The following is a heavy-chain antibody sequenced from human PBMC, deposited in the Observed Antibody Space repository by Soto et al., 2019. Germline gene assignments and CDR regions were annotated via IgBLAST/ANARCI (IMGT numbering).Heavy chain of an antibody. D-gene: IGHD6-6*01. J-gene: IGHJ5*02. V-gene: IGHV4-59*11. CDR1: GGSISSHY. CDR2: IHYSGST. Sequence: PSETLSLTCTVSGGSISSHYWAWIRRPPGKGLEWIGYIHYSGSTNYNASLKSRVTISVEISKNQFSLKLRSVTAADTAVYYCARGGLAARQGRWFDPWGQGTLVTVSS. CDR3: ARGGLAARQGRWFDP.